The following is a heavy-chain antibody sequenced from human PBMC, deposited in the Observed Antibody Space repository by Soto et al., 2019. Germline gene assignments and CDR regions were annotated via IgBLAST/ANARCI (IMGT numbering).Heavy chain of an antibody. CDR1: GGTFSSYA. Sequence: ASVKVSCKASGGTFSSYAISWVRQAPGQGLEWMGGIIPIFGTANYAQKFQGRVTITADKSTSTAYMELSSLRSEDTAVYYCAREPYYDSSGYYSGHWFDPWGQGTLVTVSS. CDR2: IIPIFGTA. CDR3: AREPYYDSSGYYSGHWFDP. J-gene: IGHJ5*02. V-gene: IGHV1-69*06. D-gene: IGHD3-22*01.